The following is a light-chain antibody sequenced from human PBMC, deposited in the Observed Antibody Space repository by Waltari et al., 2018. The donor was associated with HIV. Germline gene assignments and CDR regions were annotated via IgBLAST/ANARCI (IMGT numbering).Light chain of an antibody. CDR2: DAS. Sequence: IVLTQSPATLSLSPGERATLSCRASQSVSSYLAWYQQKPGQAPRLLIYDASNRATGIPARFSGSGSGTAFILTISSLVPEDFATYYCQQRCNWPITFGQGTRLDIK. CDR3: QQRCNWPIT. J-gene: IGKJ5*01. CDR1: QSVSSY. V-gene: IGKV3-11*01.